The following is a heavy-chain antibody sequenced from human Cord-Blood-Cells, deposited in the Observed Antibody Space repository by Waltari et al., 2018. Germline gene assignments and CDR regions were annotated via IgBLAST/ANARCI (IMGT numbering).Heavy chain of an antibody. J-gene: IGHJ3*02. V-gene: IGHV4-30-4*08. CDR1: GVSISRGNYY. D-gene: IGHD3-10*01. CDR2: IYYSGST. Sequence: QVQLQESGPGLVTPSQTLSLTCAVSGVSISRGNYYWSWIRQPPGHGLEWIGYIYYSGSTYYNPSLKSRVTISVDTSKNQFSLKLSSVTAADTAVYYCARDLPMYYGSGSYYNEGAFDIWGQGTMVTVSS. CDR3: ARDLPMYYGSGSYYNEGAFDI.